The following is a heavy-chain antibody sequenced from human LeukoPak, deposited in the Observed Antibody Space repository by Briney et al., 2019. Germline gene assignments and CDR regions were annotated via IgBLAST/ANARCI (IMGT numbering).Heavy chain of an antibody. D-gene: IGHD3-10*01. Sequence: GGSLRLSCVASGFSFSTYWMYWVRQAPGKGLVWVSRINSDGSRTNYADSVKGRFTISRDNAKNTLYLQMNSLRPEDTAVYYCARDIYPHGSGSASYWGQGTLVTVSS. V-gene: IGHV3-74*01. CDR3: ARDIYPHGSGSASY. CDR2: INSDGSRT. J-gene: IGHJ4*02. CDR1: GFSFSTYW.